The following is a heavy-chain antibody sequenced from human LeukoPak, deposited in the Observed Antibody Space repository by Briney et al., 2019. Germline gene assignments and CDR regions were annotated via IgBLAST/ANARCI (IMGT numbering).Heavy chain of an antibody. Sequence: PGGSLRLSCAASGFTISSYVMHWVRQAPGKGLEWVAVISSDGNNKYYADSVKGRFTISRDNSKNTLYLQMNSLRGEDTAVYYCARDVGSSWYKCSDYWGQGTLVTVSS. CDR2: ISSDGNNK. D-gene: IGHD6-13*01. J-gene: IGHJ4*02. V-gene: IGHV3-30-3*01. CDR1: GFTISSYV. CDR3: ARDVGSSWYKCSDY.